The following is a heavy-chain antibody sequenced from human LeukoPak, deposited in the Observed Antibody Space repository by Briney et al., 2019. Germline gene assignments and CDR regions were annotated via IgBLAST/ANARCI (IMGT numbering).Heavy chain of an antibody. J-gene: IGHJ3*02. D-gene: IGHD6-19*01. CDR3: ARRLAAVAGYDAFDI. CDR2: IYPGDCDT. CDR1: SYIFTSYW. V-gene: IGHV5-51*01. Sequence: GEALKISCNASSYIFTSYWISWWRHLPGRGLEWMGIIYPGDCDTRYNPYFQGQVITSADNSINTSNLQWSSLKASDTAKQYCARRLAAVAGYDAFDIWGQGTMVTVCS.